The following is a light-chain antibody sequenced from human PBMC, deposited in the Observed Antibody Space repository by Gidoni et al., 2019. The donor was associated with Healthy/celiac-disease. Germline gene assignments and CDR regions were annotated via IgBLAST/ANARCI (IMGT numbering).Light chain of an antibody. CDR2: CAS. CDR1: QSVSSSY. CDR3: QQYGCSPLYT. Sequence: EIGLTQSPGTLSLSPGERATLSCRASQSVSSSYLAWYQQKPGQAPRLLIYCASSRATGIPARFSGSGSGTDFTLTISRLEPEDFAVYYCQQYGCSPLYTFGQGTKLEIK. V-gene: IGKV3-20*01. J-gene: IGKJ2*01.